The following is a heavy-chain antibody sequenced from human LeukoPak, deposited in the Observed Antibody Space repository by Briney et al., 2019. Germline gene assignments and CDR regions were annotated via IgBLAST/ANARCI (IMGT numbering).Heavy chain of an antibody. CDR3: ARGYYFDSGSFFED. D-gene: IGHD3-10*01. V-gene: IGHV4-31*03. Sequence: PSQTLSLTCTVSGDSITSGAYFWNWIRQQPGKGLEWIGYIYYTRSTNYNPSLESRVTILLDTSKHEFSLRLSSVTAADTAVYYCARGYYFDSGSFFEDWGQGTLVTVSS. CDR2: IYYTRST. J-gene: IGHJ4*02. CDR1: GDSITSGAYF.